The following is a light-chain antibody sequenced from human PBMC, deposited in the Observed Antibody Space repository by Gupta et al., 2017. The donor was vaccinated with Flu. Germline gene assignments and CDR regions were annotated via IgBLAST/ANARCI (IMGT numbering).Light chain of an antibody. V-gene: IGKV3-20*01. CDR3: QQYGSSPRT. Sequence: ELVVTQSPGTLSLSPGERATLSCRASQSVSSSYLAWYQQKPGQAPRLLIYGASSRATGIPDRFSGSGSGTDFPLTISRLEPEDFAVYYWQQYGSSPRTFGQGTKVEIQ. CDR1: QSVSSSY. J-gene: IGKJ1*01. CDR2: GAS.